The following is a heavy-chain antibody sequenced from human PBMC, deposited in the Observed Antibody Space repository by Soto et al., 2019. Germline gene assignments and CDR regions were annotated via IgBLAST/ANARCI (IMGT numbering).Heavy chain of an antibody. D-gene: IGHD6-13*01. J-gene: IGHJ5*02. CDR2: ITGSGAGS. CDR3: AKAYSNSWPNDWFDP. CDR1: GFTFSSYA. V-gene: IGHV3-23*01. Sequence: EVQLLESGGGWLQHGGSLRLSCAASGFTFSSYAMNWVRQAPGKGLEWVSGITGSGAGSYYSDSVKGRFTISRDNSKNTLYLQMNSMRAEDTAVYYCAKAYSNSWPNDWFDPWGQGTRVNVSS.